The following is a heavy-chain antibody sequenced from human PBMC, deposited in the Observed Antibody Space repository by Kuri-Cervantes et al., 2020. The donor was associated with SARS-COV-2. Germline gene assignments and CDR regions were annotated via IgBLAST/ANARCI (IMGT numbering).Heavy chain of an antibody. Sequence: LRLSCAVSGGSISSGGYSWSWIRQPPGKGLEWIGSIYYSGSTYYNPSLKSRVTISVDTSKNQFSLKLSSVTAADTAVYYCARRGCSSTSCRAFDPWGQGTLVTVSS. CDR1: GGSISSGGYS. V-gene: IGHV4-30-2*03. J-gene: IGHJ5*02. CDR3: ARRGCSSTSCRAFDP. D-gene: IGHD2-2*01. CDR2: IYYSGST.